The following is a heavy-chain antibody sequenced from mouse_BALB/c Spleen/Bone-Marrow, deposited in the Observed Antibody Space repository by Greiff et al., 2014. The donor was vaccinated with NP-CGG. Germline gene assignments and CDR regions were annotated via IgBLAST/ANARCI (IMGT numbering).Heavy chain of an antibody. Sequence: QVQLQQSGAELVKPGASVKLSCKASGYTFTSYYMYWVKQRPGQGLEWIGEINPSNGGTNFNEKFKSKATLTVDKSSSTAYMQLGSLTSEDSAVYYCTRSTMITYFDYWGQGTTLTVSS. D-gene: IGHD2-4*01. J-gene: IGHJ2*01. CDR1: GYTFTSYY. CDR3: TRSTMITYFDY. CDR2: INPSNGGT. V-gene: IGHV1S81*02.